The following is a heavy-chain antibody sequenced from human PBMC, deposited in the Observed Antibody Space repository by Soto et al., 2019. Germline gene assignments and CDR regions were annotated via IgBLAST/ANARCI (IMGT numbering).Heavy chain of an antibody. J-gene: IGHJ2*01. V-gene: IGHV1-18*01. D-gene: IGHD2-8*01. CDR1: GYTFSNYG. CDR2: ISPYNGNT. Sequence: QLQVVQSGAEVKKPGASVKVSCKASGYTFSNYGVTWVRQAPGQGLEWMGWISPYNGNTNYAQKLQGRVTMTTDTSTTTAYMELRSLTSDDTAVYYCARDHCTNGVCPPWYFDLWGRGTLVTVSS. CDR3: ARDHCTNGVCPPWYFDL.